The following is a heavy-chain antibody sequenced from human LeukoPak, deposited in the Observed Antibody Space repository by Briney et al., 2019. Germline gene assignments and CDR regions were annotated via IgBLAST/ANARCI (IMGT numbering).Heavy chain of an antibody. CDR3: ARVGVATISSYFDY. D-gene: IGHD5-12*01. CDR1: GGSFSGYY. V-gene: IGHV4-34*01. J-gene: IGHJ4*02. Sequence: SETLSLTCAVYGGSFSGYYWSWIRQPPGKGLEWIGEINHSGSTNYNPSLKSRVTISVDTSKNQFSLKPSSVTAADTAVYYCARVGVATISSYFDYWGQGTLVTVSS. CDR2: INHSGST.